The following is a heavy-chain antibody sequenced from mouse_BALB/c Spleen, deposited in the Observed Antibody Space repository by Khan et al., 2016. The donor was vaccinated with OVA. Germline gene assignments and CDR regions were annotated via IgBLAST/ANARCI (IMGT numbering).Heavy chain of an antibody. D-gene: IGHD2-2*01. V-gene: IGHV9-2-1*01. CDR2: INTETGEP. Sequence: QIQLVQSGPELKKPGETVKISCKAYGYTFTDYSMHWVKQAPGKGLKWMGWINTETGEPTYADGFKGRFAFSMETSASTAYLQINNLKNEDTATXFGARGGYDGYYYAMDYWGHGTSVTVSS. CDR3: ARGGYDGYYYAMDY. CDR1: GYTFTDYS. J-gene: IGHJ4*01.